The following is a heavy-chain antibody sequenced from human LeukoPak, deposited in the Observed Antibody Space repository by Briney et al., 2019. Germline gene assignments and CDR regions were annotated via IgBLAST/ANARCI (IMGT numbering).Heavy chain of an antibody. Sequence: GGSLRLSCATSGFTFSNYAMSWVRQVPGKGLEWVSAISGSGGNTFYADSVKGRFTISRDNSKNTLYLQVNSLRAADTAIYYCAKVQEMDTILPPFHYWGQGTLVTVSS. D-gene: IGHD5-24*01. J-gene: IGHJ4*02. CDR2: ISGSGGNT. CDR1: GFTFSNYA. V-gene: IGHV3-23*01. CDR3: AKVQEMDTILPPFHY.